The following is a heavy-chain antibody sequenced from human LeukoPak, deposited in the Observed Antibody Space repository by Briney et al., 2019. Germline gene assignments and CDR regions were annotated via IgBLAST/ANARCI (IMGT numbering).Heavy chain of an antibody. J-gene: IGHJ4*02. CDR1: GYTFTNYG. Sequence: ASVKVSCKASGYTFTNYGIHWVRQAPGQRLEWMGRINAGDGSTKFSQKFQGRVTITRDTSSSTAYMELSSLRSEDTAVYYCARGAEGVQDYWGQGTLVTVSS. CDR3: ARGAEGVQDY. CDR2: INAGDGST. D-gene: IGHD1-1*01. V-gene: IGHV1-3*01.